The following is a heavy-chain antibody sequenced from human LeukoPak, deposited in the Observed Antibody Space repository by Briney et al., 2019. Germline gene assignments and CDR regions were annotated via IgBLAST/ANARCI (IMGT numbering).Heavy chain of an antibody. CDR1: GGSISSGSYY. Sequence: PSETLSLTCTVSGGSISSGSYYWGWIRQPPGKGLEWIGEINHSGSTNYNPSLKSRVTVSVDTSKNQFSLKLSSVTAADTAVYYCARGFRGRRLIVVVMEYYFDYWGQGTLVTVSS. D-gene: IGHD3-22*01. CDR2: INHSGST. J-gene: IGHJ4*02. V-gene: IGHV4-39*07. CDR3: ARGFRGRRLIVVVMEYYFDY.